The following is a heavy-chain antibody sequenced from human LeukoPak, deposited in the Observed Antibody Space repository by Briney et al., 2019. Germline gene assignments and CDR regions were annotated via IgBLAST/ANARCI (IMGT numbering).Heavy chain of an antibody. D-gene: IGHD2-15*01. V-gene: IGHV3-21*01. CDR2: ISSSSSYI. CDR1: GFIFSSYN. Sequence: GGSLRLSRAASGFIFSSYNLNWVRQAPGKGLEWVSSISSSSSYIYYADSMKGRFTISRDNARNSLYLQMNSLGAEDTAMYFCARDSNPYCSGGSCTAFDIWGQGTMVTVSS. J-gene: IGHJ3*02. CDR3: ARDSNPYCSGGSCTAFDI.